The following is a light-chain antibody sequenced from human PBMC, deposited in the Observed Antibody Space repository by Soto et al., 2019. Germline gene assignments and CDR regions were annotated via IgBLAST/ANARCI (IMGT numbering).Light chain of an antibody. V-gene: IGKV1-5*01. CDR1: QSISSW. CDR3: QQYNSYPLT. CDR2: DAS. J-gene: IGKJ1*01. Sequence: DIQMTQSPSTLSASVGDRVTITCRASQSISSWLAWYQQKPGKAPKLLIYDASSLESGVPSRFSGSGSGTEFTLTISSLQPDDFAAYYCQQYNSYPLTFGQGTKVEIK.